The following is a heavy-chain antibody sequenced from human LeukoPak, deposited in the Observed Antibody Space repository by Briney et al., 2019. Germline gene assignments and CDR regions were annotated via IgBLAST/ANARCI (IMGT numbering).Heavy chain of an antibody. CDR1: GFTFSSYS. J-gene: IGHJ6*02. D-gene: IGHD5-18*01. CDR3: AREDTAMAPYGMDV. Sequence: GGSLRLSCAASGFTFSSYSMNWVRQAPGKGLKWVSSISSSSYIYYADSVRGRFTISRDNAKNSLYLQMNSLRAEDTAVYYCAREDTAMAPYGMDVWGQGTTVTVSS. V-gene: IGHV3-21*01. CDR2: ISSSSYI.